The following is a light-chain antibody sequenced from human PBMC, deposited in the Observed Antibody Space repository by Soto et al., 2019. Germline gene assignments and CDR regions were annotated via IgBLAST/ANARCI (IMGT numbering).Light chain of an antibody. J-gene: IGKJ2*01. Sequence: EIVLTQSPPTLSLSPGERATLSCRASQSVGSYLAWYQQKPGQPPRLLIYDASNRATGIPARFSGSGSGTDFTLTISSLEPEDFAVYYCQQRSNWPPATFGQGTKLEIK. CDR2: DAS. CDR3: QQRSNWPPAT. V-gene: IGKV3-11*01. CDR1: QSVGSY.